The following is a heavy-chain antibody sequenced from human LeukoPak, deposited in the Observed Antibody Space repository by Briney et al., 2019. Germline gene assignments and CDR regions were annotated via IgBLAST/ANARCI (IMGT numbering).Heavy chain of an antibody. Sequence: PGGSLRLSCAASGFTFSSYSMNWVRQAPGKGLEWVSSISSSSSYIYYADSVKGRFTISRDNAKNSLYLQMNSLRAEDTAAYYCARGIAVAGTNGRYFDYWGQGTLVTVSS. J-gene: IGHJ4*02. D-gene: IGHD6-19*01. V-gene: IGHV3-21*01. CDR2: ISSSSSYI. CDR3: ARGIAVAGTNGRYFDY. CDR1: GFTFSSYS.